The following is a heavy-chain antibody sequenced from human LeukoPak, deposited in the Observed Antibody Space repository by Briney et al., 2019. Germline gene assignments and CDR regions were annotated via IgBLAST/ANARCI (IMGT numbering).Heavy chain of an antibody. Sequence: QPGGSLRLSCAASEFTFSNFAMHWVRQAPGKGLEWVAVISYDGSNTNYADSVKGRFTISRENSKNTLYLQMNSLRAEDTAVYHCARALNCGSTSCYRLFEYWGQGTLVTVSS. D-gene: IGHD2-2*02. CDR1: EFTFSNFA. CDR2: ISYDGSNT. J-gene: IGHJ4*02. CDR3: ARALNCGSTSCYRLFEY. V-gene: IGHV3-30-3*01.